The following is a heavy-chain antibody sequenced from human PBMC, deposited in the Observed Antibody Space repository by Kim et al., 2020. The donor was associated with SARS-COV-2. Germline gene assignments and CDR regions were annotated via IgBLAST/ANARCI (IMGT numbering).Heavy chain of an antibody. V-gene: IGHV3-7*03. CDR1: GFTFSNYW. Sequence: GGSLRLPCAASGFTFSNYWMTWVRQAPGKGLEWVANIKQHGSEIYYVDSVKGRFTISRDDAKNSLYLQMNSLRAEDTALYYCARSNAMEVWGQGTTVTVSS. CDR2: IKQHGSEI. CDR3: ARSNAMEV. J-gene: IGHJ6*02.